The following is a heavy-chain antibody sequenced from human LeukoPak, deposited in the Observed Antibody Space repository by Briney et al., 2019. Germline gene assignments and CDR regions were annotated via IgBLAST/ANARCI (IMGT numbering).Heavy chain of an antibody. D-gene: IGHD3-3*01. CDR2: IYYSGST. V-gene: IGHV4-59*01. CDR3: ARYIPHSGNRNYDLWSGYYSPVDYYYGMDV. J-gene: IGHJ6*02. CDR1: GGSISSYY. Sequence: PSETLSLTCTVSGGSISSYYWSWIRQPPGKGLEWIGYIYYSGSTNYNPSLKSRVTISVDTSKNQFSLKLSSVTAADTAVYYCARYIPHSGNRNYDLWSGYYSPVDYYYGMDVWGQGTTVTVSS.